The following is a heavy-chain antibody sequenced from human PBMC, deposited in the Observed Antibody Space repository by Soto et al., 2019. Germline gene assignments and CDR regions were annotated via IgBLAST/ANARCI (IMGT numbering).Heavy chain of an antibody. Sequence: SETLSLTCTVSGGSISSYYWSWIRQPPGKGLEWIGYIYYSGSTNYNPSLKGRVTISVDTSKNQFSLKLSSVTAADTAVYYCARHPDYDILTGFDYWGQETLVTVSS. D-gene: IGHD3-9*01. CDR1: GGSISSYY. J-gene: IGHJ4*02. CDR2: IYYSGST. V-gene: IGHV4-59*08. CDR3: ARHPDYDILTGFDY.